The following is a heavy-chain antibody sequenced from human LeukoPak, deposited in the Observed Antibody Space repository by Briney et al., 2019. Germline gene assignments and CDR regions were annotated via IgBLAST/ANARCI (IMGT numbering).Heavy chain of an antibody. CDR3: ATDYCSGGSCYLSYSYGMDV. Sequence: VXQAPXXXREGGXVIWGDGINKYSADSVKGRFTISTDNSKNTLYLQMNSLRAEDTAVYYCATDYCSGGSCYLSYSYGMDVWGQGTTVTVSS. D-gene: IGHD2-15*01. J-gene: IGHJ6*02. CDR2: IWGDGINK. V-gene: IGHV3-33*01.